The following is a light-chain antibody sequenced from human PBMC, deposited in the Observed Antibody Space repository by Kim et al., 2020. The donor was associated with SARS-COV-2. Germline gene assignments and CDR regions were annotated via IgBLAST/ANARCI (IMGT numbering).Light chain of an antibody. CDR3: NSRDSNDNVV. J-gene: IGLJ2*01. Sequence: VALGQTVRIKCQGDSRRSYYATWYQQKPGQAPILVIYGKSNRPSGIPDRFSGSSSGNTASLTITGTQAGDEADYYCNSRDSNDNVVFGGGTQLTVL. CDR2: GKS. CDR1: SRRSYY. V-gene: IGLV3-19*01.